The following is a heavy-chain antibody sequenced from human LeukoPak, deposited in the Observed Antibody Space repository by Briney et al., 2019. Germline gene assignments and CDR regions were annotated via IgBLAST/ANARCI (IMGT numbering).Heavy chain of an antibody. CDR1: GYTFSRHG. J-gene: IGHJ4*02. D-gene: IGHD3-22*01. V-gene: IGHV1-18*01. CDR2: VSGYDGNT. Sequence: RASVKVSCKTSGYTFSRHGITWVRQAPGQGLEWMGWVSGYDGNTNYAQNVQGRVTMTTDTSTNTAYMELRSLRSDDTAVYYCAKDIHPGLDSGASCCFDYWGQGTPVTVSS. CDR3: AKDIHPGLDSGASCCFDY.